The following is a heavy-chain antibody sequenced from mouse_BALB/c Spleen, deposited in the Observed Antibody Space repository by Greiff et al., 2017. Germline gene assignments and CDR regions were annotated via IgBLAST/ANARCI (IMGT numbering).Heavy chain of an antibody. Sequence: DVMLVESGGGLVKPGGSLKLSCAASGFTFSSYAMSWVRQTPEKRLEWVASISSGGSTYYPDSVKGRFTISRDNARNILYLQMSSLRSEDTAMYYCAREEFGNYYAMDYWGQGTSVTVSS. CDR2: ISSGGST. V-gene: IGHV5-6-5*01. CDR3: AREEFGNYYAMDY. J-gene: IGHJ4*01. CDR1: GFTFSSYA. D-gene: IGHD2-10*02.